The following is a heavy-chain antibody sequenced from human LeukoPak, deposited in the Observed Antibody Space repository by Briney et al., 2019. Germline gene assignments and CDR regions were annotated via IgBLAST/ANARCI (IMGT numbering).Heavy chain of an antibody. J-gene: IGHJ4*02. CDR2: IVPIFGTA. CDR3: ARTSSGWNYYFDY. V-gene: IGHV1-69*13. D-gene: IGHD6-19*01. Sequence: SVKVSCKASGGTFNRYAISWVRQAPGQGLEWMGGIVPIFGTANYAQKFQGRVTITADESSSTAYMELSSLRSEDTAVYYCARTSSGWNYYFDYWGQGTLVTVSS. CDR1: GGTFNRYA.